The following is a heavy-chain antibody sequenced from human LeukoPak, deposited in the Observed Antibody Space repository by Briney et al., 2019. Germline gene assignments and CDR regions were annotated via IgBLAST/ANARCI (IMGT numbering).Heavy chain of an antibody. CDR1: GFTFTNYV. Sequence: PGGSLRLSCAASGFTFTNYVMTWVRQAPGKGLEWVSGISGNGFTTFYADSVRGRFTISRDNSKNTIYLQMNSLRAEDKAVYYCAKDFQGQIPDAFDVWGQGTMVTVSS. J-gene: IGHJ3*01. V-gene: IGHV3-23*01. D-gene: IGHD2-21*01. CDR3: AKDFQGQIPDAFDV. CDR2: ISGNGFTT.